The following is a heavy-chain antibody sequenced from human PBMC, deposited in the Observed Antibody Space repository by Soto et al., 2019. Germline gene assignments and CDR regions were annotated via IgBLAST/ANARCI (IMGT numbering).Heavy chain of an antibody. D-gene: IGHD3-22*01. J-gene: IGHJ4*02. CDR2: ISGSGSTI. V-gene: IGHV3-23*01. CDR3: AKVFYYYDSSGYYYFDY. CDR1: GFPFSSYA. Sequence: SLRLSCAASGFPFSSYAVSWVRQAPGKGPEWISSISGSGSTIYYADSVKGRFTISRDNSKNTLYLRMSSLRAEDTAVYYCAKVFYYYDSSGYYYFDYWGQGTLVTVSS.